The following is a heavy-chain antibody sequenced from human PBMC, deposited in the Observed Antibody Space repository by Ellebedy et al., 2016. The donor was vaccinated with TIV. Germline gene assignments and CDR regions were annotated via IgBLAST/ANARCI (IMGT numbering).Heavy chain of an antibody. V-gene: IGHV3-7*01. J-gene: IGHJ3*02. CDR3: ATDGSYGDYLSPAHASVM. Sequence: GESLKISCAASGFSFRNYWMTWVRQAPGKGLEWVANINQDATKTLYVDSVEGRFTISRDNAKNSLFLQMNSLGVEDTAVYYCATDGSYGDYLSPAHASVMWGQGTLVSVSS. CDR1: GFSFRNYW. D-gene: IGHD4-17*01. CDR2: INQDATKT.